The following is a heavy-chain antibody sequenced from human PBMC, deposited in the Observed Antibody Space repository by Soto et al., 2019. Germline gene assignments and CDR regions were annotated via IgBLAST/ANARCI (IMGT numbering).Heavy chain of an antibody. Sequence: LRLSCAASGFTFSSYGMHWVRQAPGKGLEWVAVIWYDGSNKYYADSVKGRFTISRDNSKNTLYLQMNSLRAEDTAVYYCVRVGAPRDYYYGMDVWGQGTTVTVSS. V-gene: IGHV3-33*01. CDR3: VRVGAPRDYYYGMDV. CDR1: GFTFSSYG. CDR2: IWYDGSNK. J-gene: IGHJ6*02. D-gene: IGHD1-26*01.